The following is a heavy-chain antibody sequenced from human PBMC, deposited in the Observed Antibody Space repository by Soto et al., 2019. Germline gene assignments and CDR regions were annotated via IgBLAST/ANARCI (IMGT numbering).Heavy chain of an antibody. CDR2: ISGSGGST. D-gene: IGHD3-22*01. CDR3: TTDSYFTLRLVRFDY. Sequence: PGGSLRLSCAASGFTFSSYAMSWVRQAPGKGLEWVSAISGSGGSTYYADSVKGRFTISRDNSKNTLYLQMNSLKAEDTAIYYCTTDSYFTLRLVRFDYWGLGTLVTVSS. V-gene: IGHV3-23*01. J-gene: IGHJ4*01. CDR1: GFTFSSYA.